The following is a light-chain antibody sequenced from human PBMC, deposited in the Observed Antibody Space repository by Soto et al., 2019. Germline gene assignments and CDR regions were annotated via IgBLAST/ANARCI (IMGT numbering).Light chain of an antibody. CDR1: SSDVGGYNY. Sequence: QSALTQPASVSGSPGQSITISCTGTSSDVGGYNYVSWYQQHPGKAPKLMIYEVSNRPSGVSNRFSGSKSGNTASLTISGLQAGDEADYYCQSYDSSLSGYVFGTGTKV. J-gene: IGLJ1*01. CDR3: QSYDSSLSGYV. CDR2: EVS. V-gene: IGLV2-14*01.